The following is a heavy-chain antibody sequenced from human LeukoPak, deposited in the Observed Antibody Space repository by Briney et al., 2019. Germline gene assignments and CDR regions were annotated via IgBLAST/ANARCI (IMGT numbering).Heavy chain of an antibody. Sequence: PGGSLRLSCAGSGFTFGGYGMHWFRQTPGKGLEWVAVIAYDGSRAFYADSVKGRFTISRDNSKNTMSVQIDDLRAEDTAVYYCTRYNNDHFYYWGQGTLVTVSS. D-gene: IGHD1-14*01. CDR3: TRYNNDHFYY. V-gene: IGHV3-33*01. CDR2: IAYDGSRA. J-gene: IGHJ4*02. CDR1: GFTFGGYG.